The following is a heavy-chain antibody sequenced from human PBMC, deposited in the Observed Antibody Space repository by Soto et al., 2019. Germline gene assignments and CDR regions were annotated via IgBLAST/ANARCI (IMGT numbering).Heavy chain of an antibody. Sequence: PSETLSLTCTVSGGSISSGGYYWSWIRQHPGKGLEWIGYIYYSGSTNYNPSLKSRATISVDTSKNQFTLKLSSVTAADTAVYYCARVPWQWLGGYAFDIWGQGTMVTVSS. CDR2: IYYSGST. CDR1: GGSISSGGYY. J-gene: IGHJ3*02. D-gene: IGHD6-19*01. CDR3: ARVPWQWLGGYAFDI. V-gene: IGHV4-61*08.